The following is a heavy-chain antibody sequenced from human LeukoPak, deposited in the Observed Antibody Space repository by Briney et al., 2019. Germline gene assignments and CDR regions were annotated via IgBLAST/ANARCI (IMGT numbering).Heavy chain of an antibody. Sequence: GGSLRLSCAASGFTFSTYGMHWVRQAPGKGLEWVSDIWYNGNTYYADSVKGRFTISRDNSKSTLYLQMNSLRAVDTAVYYCAREEGVDGTSGINNWGQGTLVIVSS. V-gene: IGHV3-33*01. D-gene: IGHD4-23*01. CDR3: AREEGVDGTSGINN. CDR2: IWYNGNT. CDR1: GFTFSTYG. J-gene: IGHJ4*02.